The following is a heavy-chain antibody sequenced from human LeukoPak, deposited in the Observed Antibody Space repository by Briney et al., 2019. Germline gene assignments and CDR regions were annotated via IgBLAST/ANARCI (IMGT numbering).Heavy chain of an antibody. J-gene: IGHJ3*02. CDR3: AREGTGTTGGGAFDI. D-gene: IGHD1-7*01. V-gene: IGHV3-53*04. CDR2: IYSGGST. CDR1: GFTVSSNY. Sequence: GGSLRLSCAASGFTVSSNYMSWVRQAPGKGLGWVSVIYSGGSTYYADSVKGRFPISRHNSKNTLYLQMNSLRAEDTAVYYCAREGTGTTGGGAFDIWGQGTMVTVSS.